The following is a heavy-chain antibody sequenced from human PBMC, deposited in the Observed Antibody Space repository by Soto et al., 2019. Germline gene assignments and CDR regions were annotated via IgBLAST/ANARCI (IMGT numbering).Heavy chain of an antibody. CDR1: GFTFSPSW. CDR2: INGDGSVK. V-gene: IGHV3-7*01. J-gene: IGHJ4*02. D-gene: IGHD1-1*01. Sequence: PGGSLRLSCAASGFTFSPSWMQWVRQAPGKGLEWVADINGDGSVKHCVDSVKGRFTISRDNAQNSLYLQMNSLRAEDTAVYYCARGGTWTSDYWGQGTLVTVSS. CDR3: ARGGTWTSDY.